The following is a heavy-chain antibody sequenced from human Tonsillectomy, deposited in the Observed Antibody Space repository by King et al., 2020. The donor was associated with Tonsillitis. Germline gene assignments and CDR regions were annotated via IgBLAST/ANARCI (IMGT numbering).Heavy chain of an antibody. D-gene: IGHD2-2*01. CDR2: IWVDGGNK. Sequence: VQLVESGGGVVQPGRSLRLSCAASGFTFSSYDMHGVRQAPGKGLEGVAVIWVDGGNKYYADSVKGRFTISRGNSKNTLCLQMNSLRAEDTAVYYCAGAPSAAPRSYYYYGMDVWGQGTTVTVSS. CDR3: AGAPSAAPRSYYYYGMDV. J-gene: IGHJ6*02. CDR1: GFTFSSYD. V-gene: IGHV3-33*01.